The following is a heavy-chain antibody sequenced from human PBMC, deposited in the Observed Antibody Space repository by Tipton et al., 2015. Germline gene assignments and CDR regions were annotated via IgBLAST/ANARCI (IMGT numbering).Heavy chain of an antibody. J-gene: IGHJ6*01. CDR2: ISITGSSI. V-gene: IGHV3-11*04. CDR3: ARGYRMDV. Sequence: SLRLSCAASGFIFSDYYMTWVRQAPGKGLEWISYISITGSSIYYAESVKGRFTISRDNAQNSLYLQMNSLRAEDTAVYYCARGYRMDVWGQGTTVTVSS. CDR1: GFIFSDYY.